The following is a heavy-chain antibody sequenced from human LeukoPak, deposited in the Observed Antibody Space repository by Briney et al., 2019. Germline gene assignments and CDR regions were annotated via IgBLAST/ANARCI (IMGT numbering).Heavy chain of an antibody. CDR2: IYHSGST. J-gene: IGHJ4*02. D-gene: IGHD3-22*01. CDR1: GGSISNYY. V-gene: IGHV4-59*01. Sequence: SETLSLTCTVSGGSISNYYWNWIRQPPGKGLEWIGYIYHSGSTNYNPSLKSRVAISLDTSKNQFSLKLTSLTAADTALYYCARGGSDVGIYYYDSSGYYFDYWGQGTLVTVSS. CDR3: ARGGSDVGIYYYDSSGYYFDY.